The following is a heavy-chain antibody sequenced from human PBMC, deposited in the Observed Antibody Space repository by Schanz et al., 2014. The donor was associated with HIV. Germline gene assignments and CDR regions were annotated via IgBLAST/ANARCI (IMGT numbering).Heavy chain of an antibody. CDR3: ATAAVTDYSDN. CDR2: IWYDGSNK. J-gene: IGHJ4*02. Sequence: QVQLVESGGGVVQPGRSLRLSCAASGFTFSTCGMHWVRQAPGKGLGCVAFIWYDGSNKYYADSVKGRFTISRDNSKNTLYLQMNSLRGEDTAVYYCATAAVTDYSDNWGQGTLVTVSS. CDR1: GFTFSTCG. D-gene: IGHD4-17*01. V-gene: IGHV3-33*08.